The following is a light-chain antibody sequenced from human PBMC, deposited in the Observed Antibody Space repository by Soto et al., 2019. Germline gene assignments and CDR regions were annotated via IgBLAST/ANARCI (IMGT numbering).Light chain of an antibody. CDR2: EVN. CDR1: ISDVGGYTY. CDR3: SSYAGSNTYV. J-gene: IGLJ1*01. Sequence: QSVLTQPASVSGSPRQSITISCTGAISDVGGYTYVSWYQQHPGKAPKLIIYEVNNLPSGVSHRFSGSKSGNTASLTISGLQAEDEADYYCSSYAGSNTYVFGIGTKVTVL. V-gene: IGLV2-14*01.